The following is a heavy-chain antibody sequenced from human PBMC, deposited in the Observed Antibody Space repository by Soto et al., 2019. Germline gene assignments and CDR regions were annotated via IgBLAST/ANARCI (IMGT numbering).Heavy chain of an antibody. CDR1: GFTFSSYA. V-gene: IGHV3-23*01. CDR2: ISGSGGST. D-gene: IGHD3-22*01. J-gene: IGHJ4*02. Sequence: GGSLRLSCAASGFTFSSYAMSWVRQAPGKGLEWVSAISGSGGSTYYADSVKGRFTISRDNSKNTLYLRMNSLRAEDTAVYYCAKDWGYYYDSSGYPGAYWGQGTLVTVSS. CDR3: AKDWGYYYDSSGYPGAY.